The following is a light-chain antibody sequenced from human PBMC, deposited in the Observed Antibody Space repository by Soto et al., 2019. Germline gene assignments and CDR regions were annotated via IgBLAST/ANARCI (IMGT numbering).Light chain of an antibody. V-gene: IGKV3-20*01. J-gene: IGKJ4*01. CDR3: HPYSASPFT. CDR2: GTS. Sequence: EIVLTQSPGTLSLSPGERATLSCRASQSVSTSYVAWYQQKPGQAPRLLITGTSNKATGIPDGFSGSGSGKDFSLTISRLEHEVFAFYYCHPYSASPFTFGGGTKVEIK. CDR1: QSVSTSY.